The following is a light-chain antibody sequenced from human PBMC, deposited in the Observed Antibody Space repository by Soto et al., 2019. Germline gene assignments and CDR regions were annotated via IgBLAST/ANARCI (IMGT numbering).Light chain of an antibody. Sequence: EIVLTQSPGTLSLSPRERATLSCRASQSVSSSFLAWYQQKPGQAPRLLIYGASSRATGIPDRFSGSGSGTDFTITISRLEPEDFGVYYCQQYGSSPWTFGQGANVEIK. CDR1: QSVSSSF. CDR2: GAS. J-gene: IGKJ1*01. V-gene: IGKV3-20*01. CDR3: QQYGSSPWT.